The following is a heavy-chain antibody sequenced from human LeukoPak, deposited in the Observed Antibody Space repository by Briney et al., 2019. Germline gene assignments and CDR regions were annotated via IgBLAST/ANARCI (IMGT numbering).Heavy chain of an antibody. D-gene: IGHD5-12*01. Sequence: GGSLRLSCAASGFTFSDHYMDWVRQAPGKGLEWVGRTRNKANSYTTEYAASVKGRFTISRDDSKNSLYLQMNSLKTEDTAVYYCARGPSGYHNTGGQGTLVTVSS. CDR3: ARGPSGYHNT. CDR1: GFTFSDHY. CDR2: TRNKANSYTT. J-gene: IGHJ4*02. V-gene: IGHV3-72*01.